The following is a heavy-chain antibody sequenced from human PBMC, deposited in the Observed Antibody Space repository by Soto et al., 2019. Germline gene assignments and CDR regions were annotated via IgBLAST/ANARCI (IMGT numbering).Heavy chain of an antibody. CDR2: VYATGTS. J-gene: IGHJ5*02. D-gene: IGHD4-17*01. CDR1: GGSMSKFY. CDR3: VRDGSKTLRDCFDP. V-gene: IGHV4-4*07. Sequence: SETLSLTCSVSGGSMSKFYWSWIRKTAGKGLEWMGRVYATGTSDYNPTLRSRIAMSVDISKKTFSLRLRSVTAADTGVYYCVRDGSKTLRDCFDPWGQGILVTVSS.